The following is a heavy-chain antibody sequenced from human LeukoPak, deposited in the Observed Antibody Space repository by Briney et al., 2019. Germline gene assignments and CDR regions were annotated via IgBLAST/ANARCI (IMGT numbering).Heavy chain of an antibody. Sequence: GVSLRLSCAASGFTFSTYAMNWVRQAPGKGLEWVSLIINSGGSTYYADSVKGRFTISRDNSKNTLYLQMNSLRAEDTALYYCAKDIYGDYGGFDYWGQGTLVTVSS. CDR2: IINSGGST. D-gene: IGHD4-23*01. CDR3: AKDIYGDYGGFDY. V-gene: IGHV3-23*01. J-gene: IGHJ4*02. CDR1: GFTFSTYA.